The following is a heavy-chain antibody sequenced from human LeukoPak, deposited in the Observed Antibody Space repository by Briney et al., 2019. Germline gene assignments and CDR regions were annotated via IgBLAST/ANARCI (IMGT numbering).Heavy chain of an antibody. V-gene: IGHV3-23*01. J-gene: IGHJ4*02. CDR1: GFTFSSYA. CDR2: IGDNGDST. Sequence: GGSLRLSCAASGFTFSSYAMSWVRQAPGKGLEWVSTIGDNGDSTYYADSVKGRFTISRDNSKNTLYLQMNSLRAEDTAVYYCAKYDYGGNPNEYYFDYWGQGTLVTVSS. D-gene: IGHD4-23*01. CDR3: AKYDYGGNPNEYYFDY.